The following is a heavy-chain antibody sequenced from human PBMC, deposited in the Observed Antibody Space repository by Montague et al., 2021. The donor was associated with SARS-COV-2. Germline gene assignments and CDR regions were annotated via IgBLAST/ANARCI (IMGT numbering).Heavy chain of an antibody. CDR3: ARNPGEYYGMDV. CDR1: GGSIRNYS. J-gene: IGHJ6*02. D-gene: IGHD3-16*01. Sequence: SETLSLTCNVSGGSIRNYSWSWIRQPAGKGLEWIGRIYSSGSINYNPSLKTRITLSVDTSKNQLSLRLNSVTAADTAVYYCARNPGEYYGMDVWGQGTTVTVSS. CDR2: IYSSGSI. V-gene: IGHV4-4*07.